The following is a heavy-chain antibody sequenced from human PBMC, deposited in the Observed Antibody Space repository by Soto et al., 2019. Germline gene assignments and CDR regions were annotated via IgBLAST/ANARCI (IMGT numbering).Heavy chain of an antibody. Sequence: QVQLVESGGGVVQPGRSLRLSCAASGFTFSSYGMHWVRQAPGKGLEWVAVISYDGSNKYYADSVKGRFTISRDNSKNTLYLQMNSLRAEDTAVYYCAKAGVYGSGPWGDYWGQGTLVTVSS. D-gene: IGHD3-10*01. CDR2: ISYDGSNK. CDR3: AKAGVYGSGPWGDY. V-gene: IGHV3-30*18. CDR1: GFTFSSYG. J-gene: IGHJ4*02.